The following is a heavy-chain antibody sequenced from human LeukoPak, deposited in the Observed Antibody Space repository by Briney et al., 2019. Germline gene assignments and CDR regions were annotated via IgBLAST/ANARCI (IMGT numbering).Heavy chain of an antibody. V-gene: IGHV3-23*01. D-gene: IGHD4-17*01. CDR3: AIQETTVTTYDY. Sequence: TGGSLRLSCAASGFTFSSYAMSWVRQAPGKGLEWVSAISGSGGSTYYADSVKGRFTISRDNSKNTLYLQMNSLRAEDTAVYYCAIQETTVTTYDYWGQETLVTVSS. CDR2: ISGSGGST. J-gene: IGHJ4*02. CDR1: GFTFSSYA.